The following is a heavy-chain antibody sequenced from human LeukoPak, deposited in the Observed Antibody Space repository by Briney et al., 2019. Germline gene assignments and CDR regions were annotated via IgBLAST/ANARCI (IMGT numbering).Heavy chain of an antibody. Sequence: SETLSLTCTVSGGSISSSTDYWGWVRQPPGKGLEWIGTMYYSGSTYYNPSLKSRVTISIDPSKNQFSLKLSSVTAVDTAVYYCARHIDNSRFAPWGQGTLVTVSS. CDR2: MYYSGST. CDR3: ARHIDNSRFAP. CDR1: GGSISSSTDY. J-gene: IGHJ5*02. V-gene: IGHV4-39*01. D-gene: IGHD4-11*01.